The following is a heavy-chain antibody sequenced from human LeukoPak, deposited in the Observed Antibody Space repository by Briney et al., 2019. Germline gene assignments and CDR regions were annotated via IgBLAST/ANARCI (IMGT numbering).Heavy chain of an antibody. Sequence: AGGSLRLSCAASGFTFSSFEMNWVRQAPGKGLEWVSYISSSGTTMYHADSVKGRFTISRDNAKNSLDLQMNSLRAEDTAVYYCAGAYYPFDYWGQGTLVTVSS. V-gene: IGHV3-48*03. CDR1: GFTFSSFE. J-gene: IGHJ4*02. D-gene: IGHD4/OR15-4a*01. CDR2: ISSSGTTM. CDR3: AGAYYPFDY.